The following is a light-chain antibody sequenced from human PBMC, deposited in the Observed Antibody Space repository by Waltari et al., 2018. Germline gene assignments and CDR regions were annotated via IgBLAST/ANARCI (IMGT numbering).Light chain of an antibody. Sequence: DIQLTQSPSFLSASVGARVTFTCRASRDIRSYLAWYQQKSGKAPKLLIFAASTLQSGVPSRFSGSGSGTEFTLTISNLQPEDVATYYCQQPPGTFGGGTKVEIK. V-gene: IGKV1-9*01. CDR2: AAS. J-gene: IGKJ4*01. CDR1: RDIRSY. CDR3: QQPPGT.